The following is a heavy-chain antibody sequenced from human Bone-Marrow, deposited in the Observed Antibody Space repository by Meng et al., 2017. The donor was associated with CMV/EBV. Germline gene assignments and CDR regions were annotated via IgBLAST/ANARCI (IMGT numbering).Heavy chain of an antibody. Sequence: GESLKISCAASGFTFSDYQVNWVRRAPGKGLGWVSYIARNRTIFYAGSVKGRFTISRDNAKNSLYLQMNSLRAEDTAVYYCARDLGGFFDPWGQGTLVTVSS. V-gene: IGHV3-69-1*02. J-gene: IGHJ5*02. CDR3: ARDLGGFFDP. CDR2: IARNRTI. CDR1: GFTFSDYQ. D-gene: IGHD3-16*01.